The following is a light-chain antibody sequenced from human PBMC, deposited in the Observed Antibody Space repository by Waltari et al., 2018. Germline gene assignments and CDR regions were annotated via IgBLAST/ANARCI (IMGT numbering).Light chain of an antibody. CDR1: KLAIKY. J-gene: IGLJ2*01. Sequence: SYDLTQPPSVSVSPGQTASITCSGDKLAIKYVYWYQQKPGQSPVLVIYQHNRRPSGISERFSGSNSGNTATLTISGTQAIDDADYYCQTWDRTTVVFGGGTKLTVL. CDR2: QHN. CDR3: QTWDRTTVV. V-gene: IGLV3-1*01.